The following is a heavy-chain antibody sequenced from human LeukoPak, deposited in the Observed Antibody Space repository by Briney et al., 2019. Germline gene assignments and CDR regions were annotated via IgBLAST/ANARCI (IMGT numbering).Heavy chain of an antibody. CDR1: GFTFDEYA. V-gene: IGHV3-9*01. D-gene: IGHD6-6*01. Sequence: QSGRSLRLSCAASGFTFDEYAMHWVRQAPGKGLEWVSGISWNSDSIAYAASVKGRFTISGDNAKNSLYLQMNSLRAEDTALYYCTKRRGRQLVGTVDFWGQGTLVTVSS. CDR2: ISWNSDSI. J-gene: IGHJ4*02. CDR3: TKRRGRQLVGTVDF.